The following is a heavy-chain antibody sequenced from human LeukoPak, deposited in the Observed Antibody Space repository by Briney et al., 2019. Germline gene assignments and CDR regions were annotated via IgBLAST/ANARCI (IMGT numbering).Heavy chain of an antibody. CDR1: GFTFSDYT. Sequence: GGSLRLSCAGSGFTFSDYTMHWVRQGPGKGLEYVSAITANARSKYHADSVRGRFTIYRDNSKDTLYLQMGSLRPEDTAVYYCARGPSSYSYMDVWGKGTTVTISS. CDR2: ITANARSK. V-gene: IGHV3-64*02. J-gene: IGHJ6*03. CDR3: ARGPSSYSYMDV.